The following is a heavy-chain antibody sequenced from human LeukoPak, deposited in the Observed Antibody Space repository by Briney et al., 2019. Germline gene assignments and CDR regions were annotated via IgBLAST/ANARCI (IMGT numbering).Heavy chain of an antibody. J-gene: IGHJ4*02. V-gene: IGHV4-39*01. Sequence: SETLSLTCTVSGGSISSSSYYWGWIRRPPGKGLEWIGSIYYSGSTYYNPSLKSRVTISVDTSKNQFSLKLSSVTAADTAVYYCASWGFSGSYYKNYWGQGTLVTVSS. D-gene: IGHD1-26*01. CDR1: GGSISSSSYY. CDR3: ASWGFSGSYYKNY. CDR2: IYYSGST.